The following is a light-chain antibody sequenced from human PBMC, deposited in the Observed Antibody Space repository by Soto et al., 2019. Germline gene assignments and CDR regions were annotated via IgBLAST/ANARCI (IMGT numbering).Light chain of an antibody. CDR3: QHRYNWLIA. CDR1: QSVSSY. Sequence: EIVMTQSPATLSVSPGERATLSCRASQSVSSYLAWYQQKPGQAPRLLIYDVSNRATGIPARFSGSGSGTDFTLTISSLEPEDFAVYYCQHRYNWLIACGQGTRLEIK. J-gene: IGKJ5*01. CDR2: DVS. V-gene: IGKV3-11*01.